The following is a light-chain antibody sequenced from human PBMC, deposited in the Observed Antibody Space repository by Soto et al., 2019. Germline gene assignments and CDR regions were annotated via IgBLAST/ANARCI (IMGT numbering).Light chain of an antibody. J-gene: IGKJ3*01. V-gene: IGKV1-27*01. Sequence: DVQMTQSPSSLSASVGDRVTITCRASQGISNYLAWYQQKPGKVPTLLIYGASTLQSGVPSRFSGSGSGTDFTITISSLQPEDVATYYCQRYYTAPFTFGHGTKVDIK. CDR3: QRYYTAPFT. CDR2: GAS. CDR1: QGISNY.